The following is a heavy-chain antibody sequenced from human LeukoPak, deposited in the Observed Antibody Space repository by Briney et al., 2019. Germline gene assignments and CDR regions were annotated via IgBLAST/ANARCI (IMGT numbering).Heavy chain of an antibody. CDR3: AKVPSGWYSNYFDY. CDR1: GFTFDDYT. D-gene: IGHD6-19*01. J-gene: IGHJ4*02. V-gene: IGHV3-23*01. Sequence: PGGSLRLSCAASGFTFDDYTMHWVRQAPGKGLEWVSAISGSGGSTYYADSVKGRFTISRDNSKNTLYLQMNSLRAEDTAVYYCAKVPSGWYSNYFDYWGQGTLVTVSS. CDR2: ISGSGGST.